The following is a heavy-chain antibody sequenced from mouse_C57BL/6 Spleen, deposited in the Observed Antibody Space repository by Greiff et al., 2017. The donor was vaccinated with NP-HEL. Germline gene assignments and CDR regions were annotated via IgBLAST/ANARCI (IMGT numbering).Heavy chain of an antibody. V-gene: IGHV7-3*01. CDR1: GFTFTDYY. J-gene: IGHJ4*01. D-gene: IGHD4-1*01. Sequence: EVQVVESGGGLVQPGGSLSLSCAASGFTFTDYYMSWVRQPPGKALEWLGFIRNKANGYTTEYSASVKGRFTISRDNSQSILYLQMNALRAEDSATYYCARSTGSYAMDYWGQGTSVTVSS. CDR2: IRNKANGYTT. CDR3: ARSTGSYAMDY.